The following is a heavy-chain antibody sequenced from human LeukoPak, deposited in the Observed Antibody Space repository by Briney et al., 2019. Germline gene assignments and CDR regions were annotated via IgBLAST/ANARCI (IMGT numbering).Heavy chain of an antibody. J-gene: IGHJ5*02. D-gene: IGHD3-10*01. CDR1: GGSISSYY. V-gene: IGHV4-59*01. CDR3: AMVRGPYRWFDP. CDR2: TYYSGST. Sequence: PSETLSLTCTVSGGSISSYYWSWIRQPPGKGLEWIGYTYYSGSTNYNPSLKSRVTISVDTSKNQFSLKLSSVTAADTAVYYCAMVRGPYRWFDPWGQGTLVTVSS.